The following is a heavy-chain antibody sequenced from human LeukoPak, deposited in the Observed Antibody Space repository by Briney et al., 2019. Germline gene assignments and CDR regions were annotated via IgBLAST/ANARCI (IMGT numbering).Heavy chain of an antibody. J-gene: IGHJ3*01. D-gene: IGHD3-10*01. CDR1: GFTFSSYA. CDR3: ATHELKDAFDF. Sequence: GGSLRLSCAASGFTFSSYAMSWVRQAPGKGLEWVSYISGSSSTIYYADSVKGRFTISRDNAKNSLFLQMNSLRAEDTAVYYCATHELKDAFDFWGQGTMVTVSS. V-gene: IGHV3-48*01. CDR2: ISGSSSTI.